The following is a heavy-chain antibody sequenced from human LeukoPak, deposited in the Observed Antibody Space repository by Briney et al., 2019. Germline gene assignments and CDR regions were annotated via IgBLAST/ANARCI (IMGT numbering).Heavy chain of an antibody. D-gene: IGHD3-10*01. CDR3: ARGLYYYGSGSTTNFDY. V-gene: IGHV4-4*07. CDR1: GGSISSYY. Sequence: SETLSLTCTVSGGSISSYYWSWIRQPAGKGLEWIGRIYTSGSTNYNPSLKSRVTMSVDTSKNQFSLKLSSVTAADTAVYYCARGLYYYGSGSTTNFDYWGQGTLVTVSS. J-gene: IGHJ4*02. CDR2: IYTSGST.